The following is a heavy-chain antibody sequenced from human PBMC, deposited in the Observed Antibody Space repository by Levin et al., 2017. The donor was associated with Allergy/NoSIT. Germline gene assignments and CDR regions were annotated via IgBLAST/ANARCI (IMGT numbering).Heavy chain of an antibody. J-gene: IGHJ4*02. V-gene: IGHV1-18*01. CDR3: VRDNGWGPLTDTFDY. CDR1: GYTFSNYG. Sequence: GESLKISCKASGYTFSNYGVSWVRQAPGQGLEWMGWISTSSDKTHYAQRLQGRLTMTTDTSTNTVYMDLASLRSDDTAVFYCVRDNGWGPLTDTFDYWGQGTLVTVSS. CDR2: ISTSSDKT. D-gene: IGHD2-21*02.